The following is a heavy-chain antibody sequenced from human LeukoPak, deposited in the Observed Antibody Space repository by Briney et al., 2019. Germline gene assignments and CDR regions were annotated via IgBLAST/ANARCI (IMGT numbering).Heavy chain of an antibody. CDR1: RFTSSRYW. J-gene: IGHJ5*02. V-gene: IGHV3-7*01. D-gene: IGHD4-11*01. CDR3: AGGPYSRGTWVDP. Sequence: GGSLRLSCAASRFTSSRYWMSWVRQAPGKGLEWVANINRDGSEKYYVDSVKGRFTISRDNASNSLYQQMNRLRAEDTAVYYWAGGPYSRGTWVDPWGQGTLVTVSS. CDR2: INRDGSEK.